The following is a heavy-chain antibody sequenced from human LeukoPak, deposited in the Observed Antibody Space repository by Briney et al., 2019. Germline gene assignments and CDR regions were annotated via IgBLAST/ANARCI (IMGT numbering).Heavy chain of an antibody. D-gene: IGHD3-22*01. CDR3: ARVPYYYDSSEHFDY. Sequence: ASVKVSCKASGYTFTGYYMHWVRQAPGQGLEWMGWINPNSGGTNYAQKFQGRVTMTRDTSISTVYMELSSLRSEDTAVYYCARVPYYYDSSEHFDYWGQGTLVTVSS. CDR1: GYTFTGYY. V-gene: IGHV1-2*02. CDR2: INPNSGGT. J-gene: IGHJ4*02.